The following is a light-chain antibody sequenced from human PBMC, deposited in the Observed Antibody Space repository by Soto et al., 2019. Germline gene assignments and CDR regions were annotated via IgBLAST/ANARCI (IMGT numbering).Light chain of an antibody. J-gene: IGKJ5*01. Sequence: DRHLPQSPSFLSSSVVYRFPITLLASQGISTYLAWYKQKPGKAPNLLIYTDSTLQTGVPSRFSGSAFGKEFTLTISSLQNEDFENYYCQQLAGFPITFGQGPRRALK. CDR2: TDS. CDR3: QQLAGFPIT. V-gene: IGKV1-9*01. CDR1: QGISTY.